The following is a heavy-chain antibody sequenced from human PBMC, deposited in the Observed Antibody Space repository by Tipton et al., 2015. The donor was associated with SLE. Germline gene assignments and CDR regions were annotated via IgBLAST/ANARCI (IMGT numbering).Heavy chain of an antibody. D-gene: IGHD6-19*01. V-gene: IGHV4-4*07. CDR1: GGSISSYY. CDR3: ARGRLSPSAIAVAGSASDY. J-gene: IGHJ4*02. CDR2: IYTSGST. Sequence: TLSLTCTVSGGSISSYYWSWIRQPAGKGLEWIGRIYTSGSTNYNPPLKSRVTMSVDTSKNQFSLNLSSVTAADTAVYYCARGRLSPSAIAVAGSASDYWGQGTLVTVSS.